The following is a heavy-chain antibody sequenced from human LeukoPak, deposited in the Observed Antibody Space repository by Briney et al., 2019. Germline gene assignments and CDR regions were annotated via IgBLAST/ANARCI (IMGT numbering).Heavy chain of an antibody. CDR2: IYYSGST. CDR1: GDTISSYY. Sequence: SETLSLSCTVSGDTISSYYRSWIRQAPGQGLEWIGYIYYSGSTTYNPSLKSRVTISVDTSNNQFSQKLSSVTAADTAVYYCARVYCSSTSCYFFDAFDIWGQGTMVTVSS. V-gene: IGHV4-59*01. CDR3: ARVYCSSTSCYFFDAFDI. D-gene: IGHD2-2*01. J-gene: IGHJ3*02.